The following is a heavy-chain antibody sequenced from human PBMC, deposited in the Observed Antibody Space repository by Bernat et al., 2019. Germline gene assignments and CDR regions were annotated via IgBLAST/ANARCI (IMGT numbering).Heavy chain of an antibody. Sequence: EVQLLESGGGLVQPGGSLRLSCAASGFTFSSYAMSWVRQAPGKGLEWVSSINGGGGSTYYADSVKGRFTISRDNSKNTLYLQMNSLRAEDTAVYCCAKGADNSGYFHWFDPWGQGTLVTVSS. D-gene: IGHD3-22*01. CDR1: GFTFSSYA. CDR3: AKGADNSGYFHWFDP. CDR2: INGGGGST. V-gene: IGHV3-23*01. J-gene: IGHJ5*02.